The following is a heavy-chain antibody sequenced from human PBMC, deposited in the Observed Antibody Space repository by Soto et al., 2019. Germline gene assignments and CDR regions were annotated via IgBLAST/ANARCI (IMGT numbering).Heavy chain of an antibody. V-gene: IGHV3-23*01. D-gene: IGHD3-16*01. CDR2: ISGSGGST. CDR3: AKEGPPPYDYVWGSYEYYFDY. J-gene: IGHJ4*02. Sequence: EVQLLESGGGLVQPGGSLRLSCAASGFTFSSYAMSWVRQAPGKGLEWVSAISGSGGSTYYADSVKGRFTISRDNSKNTLYLQMNSPRAEDTAVYYCAKEGPPPYDYVWGSYEYYFDYWGQGTLVTVSS. CDR1: GFTFSSYA.